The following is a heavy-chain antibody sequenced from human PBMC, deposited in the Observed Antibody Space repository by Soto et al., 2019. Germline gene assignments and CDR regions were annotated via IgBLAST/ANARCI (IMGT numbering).Heavy chain of an antibody. V-gene: IGHV5-51*01. CDR1: GYSFTSYW. Sequence: PGESLKISCKGSGYSFTSYWIGWVRQMPGKGLEWMGIIYPGDSDTRYSPSFQGQVTISADKSISTAYPQWSSLKASDTAMYYCARHEGPNFGVVGGWFYGMDVWGQGTTVTVSS. J-gene: IGHJ6*02. D-gene: IGHD3-3*01. CDR2: IYPGDSDT. CDR3: ARHEGPNFGVVGGWFYGMDV.